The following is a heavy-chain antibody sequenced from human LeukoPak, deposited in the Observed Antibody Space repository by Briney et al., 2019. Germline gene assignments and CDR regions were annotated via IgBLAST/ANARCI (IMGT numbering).Heavy chain of an antibody. Sequence: SETLSLTCTVSGVSISSSSYHWGCIRQPPGKGLEWIASINYSGSTYYSPSLKSRVTISVDTSKNHFSLKRSSVSAADTAVYYCASLLTYLDYWGQGTLVTVSS. D-gene: IGHD3-9*01. J-gene: IGHJ4*02. V-gene: IGHV4-39*01. CDR1: GVSISSSSYH. CDR3: ASLLTYLDY. CDR2: INYSGST.